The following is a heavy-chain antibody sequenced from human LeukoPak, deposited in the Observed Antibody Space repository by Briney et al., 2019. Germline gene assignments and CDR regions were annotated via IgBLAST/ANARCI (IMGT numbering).Heavy chain of an antibody. J-gene: IGHJ4*02. CDR3: AGGYSSGWTAGLGF. CDR1: GGSVISASYY. D-gene: IGHD3-22*01. Sequence: SQTLSLTCTVSGGSVISASYYWSWVRQPAGKGLEWIGLIYMSGSTNYNPSLKSRVTISVDTSKNQFSLQLSSLTAADTAVYYCAGGYSSGWTAGLGFWGQGTLVTVSS. CDR2: IYMSGST. V-gene: IGHV4-61*02.